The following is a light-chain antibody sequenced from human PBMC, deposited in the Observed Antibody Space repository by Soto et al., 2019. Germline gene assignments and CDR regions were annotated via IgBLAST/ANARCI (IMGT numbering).Light chain of an antibody. CDR3: SSYTSSSTLL. CDR2: RNG. J-gene: IGLJ2*01. Sequence: QSVLTQPPSASGTPGQSLTISCSGSSSNIGSRYVYWYQHLPGTAPKFLMYRNGQRPSGVPDRFSGSQSGTSASLAISGLRSEDEADYYCSSYTSSSTLLFGGGTKLTVL. CDR1: SSNIGSRY. V-gene: IGLV1-47*01.